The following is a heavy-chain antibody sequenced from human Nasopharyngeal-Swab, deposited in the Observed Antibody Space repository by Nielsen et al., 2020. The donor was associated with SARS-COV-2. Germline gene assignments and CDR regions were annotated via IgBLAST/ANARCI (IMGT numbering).Heavy chain of an antibody. CDR3: ARALGDYYDSSVATGPDAFDI. V-gene: IGHV1-46*01. CDR2: INPSGGST. CDR1: GYTFTSYY. D-gene: IGHD3-22*01. J-gene: IGHJ3*02. Sequence: ASVKVSCKASGYTFTSYYMHWVRQAPGQGLEWTGIINPSGGSTSYAQKFQGRVTMTRDTSTSTVYMELSSLRSEDTAVYYCARALGDYYDSSVATGPDAFDIWGQGTMVTVSS.